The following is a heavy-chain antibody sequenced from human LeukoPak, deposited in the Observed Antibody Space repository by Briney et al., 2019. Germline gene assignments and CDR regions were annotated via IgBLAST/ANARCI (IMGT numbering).Heavy chain of an antibody. V-gene: IGHV1-18*01. J-gene: IGHJ4*02. CDR3: ARDRPNYDILTGYQSTYFDY. CDR2: LSASDGNT. Sequence: ASVKVSCKASGYTFTSYGISWVRQAPGRGLEWMGWLSASDGNTIYAQKFQGRVTMTGDTSTSTAYMELSSLRSEDTAVYYCARDRPNYDILTGYQSTYFDYWGQGTLVTVSS. CDR1: GYTFTSYG. D-gene: IGHD3-9*01.